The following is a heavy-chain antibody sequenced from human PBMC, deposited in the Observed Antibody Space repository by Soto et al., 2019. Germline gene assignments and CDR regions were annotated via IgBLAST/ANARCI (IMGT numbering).Heavy chain of an antibody. CDR2: ISGNSGST. CDR1: GFTFSSYA. J-gene: IGHJ4*02. V-gene: IGHV3-23*01. CDR3: AKATMTLVVISLDY. D-gene: IGHD3-22*01. Sequence: EVQLLESGGGLVQPGGSLRLSCAASGFTFSSYAMTWVRQAPRKGLEWVSTISGNSGSTYYADSVKGRFTISRDNSKNTLYLQMNSLRAEDTAVYYCAKATMTLVVISLDYWGQGTLVTASS.